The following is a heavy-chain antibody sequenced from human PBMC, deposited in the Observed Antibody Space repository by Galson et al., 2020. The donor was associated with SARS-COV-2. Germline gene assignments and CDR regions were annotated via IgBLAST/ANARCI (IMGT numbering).Heavy chain of an antibody. CDR3: ARVGGCSGGSCHSPHYFDY. J-gene: IGHJ4*02. Sequence: SETLSLTCTVSSGSISTTRYYWGWIRQPPVKELEWIGSIYYTGSTYSNPSLKSRVIISVDTSKNQFSLKLNSVTAADTAVYYCARVGGCSGGSCHSPHYFDYWGQGTLVTVSS. CDR2: IYYTGST. D-gene: IGHD2-15*01. CDR1: SGSISTTRYY. V-gene: IGHV4-39*07.